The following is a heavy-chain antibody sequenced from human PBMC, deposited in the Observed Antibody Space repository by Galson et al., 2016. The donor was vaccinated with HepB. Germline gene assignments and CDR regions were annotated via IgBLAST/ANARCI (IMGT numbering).Heavy chain of an antibody. D-gene: IGHD1-7*01. CDR2: ISGYNGNS. V-gene: IGHV1-18*01. CDR1: GYRFSDYG. CDR3: ARDRNYAFDY. J-gene: IGHJ4*02. Sequence: SVKVSCKASGYRFSDYGVSWVRQAPGQGLEWVGWISGYNGNSNFAQKFHGRLTMTTDTSTSTAYMELRSLRSEDTAVYYCARDRNYAFDYWGQGTLVTVSS.